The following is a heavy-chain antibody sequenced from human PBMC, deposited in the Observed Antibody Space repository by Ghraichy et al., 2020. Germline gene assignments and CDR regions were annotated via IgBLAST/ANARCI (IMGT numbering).Heavy chain of an antibody. CDR3: ASPGGGSYSAALLCYYGMDV. D-gene: IGHD1-26*01. CDR1: GFTVSSYA. V-gene: IGHV3-30*04. Sequence: GGSLRLSCAASGFTVSSYAMHWVRQAPGKGLEWVAVLSYDGSTKYYSDSVKGRFTISRDNSKNTLYLQMNSLRTEDTAVYYCASPGGGSYSAALLCYYGMDVWGQGTTVTVSS. CDR2: LSYDGSTK. J-gene: IGHJ6*02.